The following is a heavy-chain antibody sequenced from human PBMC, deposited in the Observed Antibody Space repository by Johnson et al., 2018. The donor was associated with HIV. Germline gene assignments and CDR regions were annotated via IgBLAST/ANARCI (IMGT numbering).Heavy chain of an antibody. CDR3: SRVGGINDYGDPGDAVDI. D-gene: IGHD4-17*01. Sequence: VQLVESGGGVVRPGGSLRLSCAASGFTFDDYGMSWVRQAPGKGLEWVSGINWNGGSTGYADSVKGRFTISRDNAKNSLYLQMNSLRAEDTALYYCSRVGGINDYGDPGDAVDIWCQGTMVTVSS. CDR1: GFTFDDYG. J-gene: IGHJ3*02. CDR2: INWNGGST. V-gene: IGHV3-20*04.